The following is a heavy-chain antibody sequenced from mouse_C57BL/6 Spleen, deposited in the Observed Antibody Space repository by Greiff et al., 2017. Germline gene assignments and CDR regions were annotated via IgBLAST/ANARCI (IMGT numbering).Heavy chain of an antibody. J-gene: IGHJ4*01. CDR2: IYPGDGDT. Sequence: QVQLQQSGPELVKPGASVKISCKASGYAFSSSWMNWVKQRPGKGLEWIGRIYPGDGDTNYNGKFKGKATLTADKSSSTAYMQLSSLTSEDSAVYFCERWAYQRAMDYWGQGTSVTVSS. CDR1: GYAFSSSW. V-gene: IGHV1-82*01. D-gene: IGHD2-10*01. CDR3: ERWAYQRAMDY.